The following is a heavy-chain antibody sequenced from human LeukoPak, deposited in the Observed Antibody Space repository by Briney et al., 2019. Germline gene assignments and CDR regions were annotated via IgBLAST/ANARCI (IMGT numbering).Heavy chain of an antibody. D-gene: IGHD3-22*01. V-gene: IGHV3-23*01. CDR1: GFTFSSYA. J-gene: IGHJ4*02. CDR3: AKDLSNYYDAHESAGDY. CDR2: ISGSGGST. Sequence: GGSLRLSCAASGFTFSSYAMSWVRQAPGKGLEWVSAISGSGGSTYYADSVKGRFTISRDNSKNTLYLQMNSLRAEDTAVYYCAKDLSNYYDAHESAGDYWSQGTLVTVSS.